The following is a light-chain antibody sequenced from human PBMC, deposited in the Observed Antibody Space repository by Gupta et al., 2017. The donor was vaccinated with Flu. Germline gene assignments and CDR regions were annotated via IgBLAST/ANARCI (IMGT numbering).Light chain of an antibody. CDR3: CSYAGGSTWV. V-gene: IGLV2-23*02. CDR1: TSDFGSYDL. Sequence: QSALTQPASMSGSPGQSITISCIGSTSDFGSYDLVSWYQQHPGKAPKLIIYGVNKRPSEVSNRFSGSKSGSTASLTISGRQAEDEADYYCCSYAGGSTWVFGGGTKVAVL. J-gene: IGLJ3*02. CDR2: GVN.